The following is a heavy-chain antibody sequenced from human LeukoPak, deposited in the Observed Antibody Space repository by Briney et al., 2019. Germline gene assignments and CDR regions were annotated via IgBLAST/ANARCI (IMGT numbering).Heavy chain of an antibody. Sequence: ASVKVSCKVSGYTLTELSMHWVRQAPGKGLEWMGGFDPEDGETIYAQKFQGRVTVTEDTSTDTAYMELSSLRSEDTAVYYCATGRGWFGDWGQGTLVTVSS. J-gene: IGHJ4*02. CDR3: ATGRGWFGD. CDR2: FDPEDGET. V-gene: IGHV1-24*01. CDR1: GYTLTELS. D-gene: IGHD3-10*01.